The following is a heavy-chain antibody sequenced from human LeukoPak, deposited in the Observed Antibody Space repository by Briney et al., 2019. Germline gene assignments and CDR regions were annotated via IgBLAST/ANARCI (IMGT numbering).Heavy chain of an antibody. CDR3: ARGRRYSSSWYNWFDP. Sequence: ASVKVSCKASGYTFTSYDINWVRQATGQGLEWMGWMNPNSGNTGYAQKFQGRVTMTRNTSISTAYMELSSLRSEDTAVYYCARGRRYSSSWYNWFDPRGQGTLVTVSS. J-gene: IGHJ5*02. CDR2: MNPNSGNT. CDR1: GYTFTSYD. D-gene: IGHD6-13*01. V-gene: IGHV1-8*01.